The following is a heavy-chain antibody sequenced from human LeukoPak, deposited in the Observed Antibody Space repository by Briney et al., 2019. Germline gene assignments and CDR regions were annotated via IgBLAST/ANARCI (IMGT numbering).Heavy chain of an antibody. CDR1: GFTFSSYA. CDR2: IKQDGSEK. Sequence: GGSLRLSCAASGFTFSSYAMSWVRLAPGKGPEWVANIKQDGSEKYHVDSVKGRFTVSRDNANNLLYLQMNSLRVEDTAVYYCARLQWQPPDYWGQGTLVIVSS. V-gene: IGHV3-7*03. CDR3: ARLQWQPPDY. D-gene: IGHD6-19*01. J-gene: IGHJ4*02.